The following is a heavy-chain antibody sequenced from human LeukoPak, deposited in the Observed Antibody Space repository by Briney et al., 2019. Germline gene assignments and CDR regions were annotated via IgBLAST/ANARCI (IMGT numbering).Heavy chain of an antibody. V-gene: IGHV1-46*01. J-gene: IGHJ4*02. CDR1: GYPFINYY. CDR2: INPDGGGT. D-gene: IGHD6-13*01. Sequence: ASVKVSCKASGYPFINYYIHWVRQAPGQGLEWMGIINPDGGGTTYAQKFQGRVTMTRDTSTRAVYVELSSLRSEDTAVYYCARETDIAAAANYFDYWGQGTLVTVSS. CDR3: ARETDIAAAANYFDY.